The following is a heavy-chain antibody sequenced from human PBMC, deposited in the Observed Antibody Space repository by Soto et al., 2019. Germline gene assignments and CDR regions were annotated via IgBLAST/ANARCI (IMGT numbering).Heavy chain of an antibody. D-gene: IGHD1-1*01. V-gene: IGHV1-58*02. J-gene: IGHJ4*02. CDR3: AAHGAVNLERRESLPFDY. Sequence: QMQLVQSGPEVKKPGTSVKVSCKASGFTFTSSAMQWVRQARGQRLEWIGWIVVGSGNTNYAQKFQERVTITRDMSTSTAYMELSSLRSEDTAVYYCAAHGAVNLERRESLPFDYWGQGTLVTVSS. CDR1: GFTFTSSA. CDR2: IVVGSGNT.